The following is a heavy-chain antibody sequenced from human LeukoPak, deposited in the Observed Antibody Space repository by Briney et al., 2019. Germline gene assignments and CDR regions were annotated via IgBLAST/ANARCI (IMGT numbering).Heavy chain of an antibody. CDR2: INAGNGNT. CDR1: GYIFTDYA. J-gene: IGHJ5*02. CDR3: ARDGNWFDP. V-gene: IGHV1-3*01. Sequence: ASVKVSCKASGYIFTDYAINWVRQAPGERLEWMGWINAGNGNTKYSQKFQGRVTITRDTSASTAYMELSSLRSEDTAVYYCARDGNWFDPWGQGTLVTVSS.